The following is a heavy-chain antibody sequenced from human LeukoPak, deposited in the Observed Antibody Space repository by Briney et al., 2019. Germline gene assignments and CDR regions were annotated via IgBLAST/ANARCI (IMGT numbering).Heavy chain of an antibody. V-gene: IGHV3-21*01. CDR2: ISSSSSYI. CDR1: GFTFSSYS. D-gene: IGHD2-15*01. Sequence: GGYLRLSCAASGFTFSSYSMNWVRQAPGKGLEWVSSISSSSSYIYYADSVKGRFTISRDNAKNSLYLQMNSLRAEDTAVYYCARDYPRYCSGGSCPMPFDYWGQGTLVTVSS. J-gene: IGHJ4*02. CDR3: ARDYPRYCSGGSCPMPFDY.